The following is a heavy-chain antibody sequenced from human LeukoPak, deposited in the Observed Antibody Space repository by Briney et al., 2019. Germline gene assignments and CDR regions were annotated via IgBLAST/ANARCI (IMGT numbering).Heavy chain of an antibody. V-gene: IGHV3-23*01. D-gene: IGHD7-27*01. CDR3: ARDRDWGYFDY. CDR2: ISGSGGST. J-gene: IGHJ4*02. CDR1: GFTFSNYA. Sequence: PGGSLRLSCAASGFTFSNYAMTWVRQVPGKGPEWVSAISGSGGSTYYADSVKGRFTISRDNSKNTLYLQMNSLRAEDTAVYYCARDRDWGYFDYWGQGTLVTVSS.